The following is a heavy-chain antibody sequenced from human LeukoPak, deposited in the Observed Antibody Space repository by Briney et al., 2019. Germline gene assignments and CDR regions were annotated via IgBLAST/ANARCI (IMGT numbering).Heavy chain of an antibody. CDR1: GGSSSSSNYY. D-gene: IGHD3-3*01. CDR3: ARIDFGRSYY. J-gene: IGHJ4*02. V-gene: IGHV4-39*01. Sequence: PSETLSLTCAVSGGSSSSSNYYWDWIRQPPGKGLEWIGSIYYSGTTYYNPSLKSRVTVSIDTSKKQFSLKVSSVTAADTAIYYCARIDFGRSYYWGQGILVTVSS. CDR2: IYYSGTT.